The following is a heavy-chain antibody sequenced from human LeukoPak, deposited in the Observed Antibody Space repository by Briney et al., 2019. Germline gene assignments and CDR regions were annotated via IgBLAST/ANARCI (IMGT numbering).Heavy chain of an antibody. CDR3: ARQSTKYSSGWLFDY. CDR1: GGSITSGTYY. Sequence: SETLSLTCTVSGGSITSGTYYWDWVRQPPGKGLEWIGSIFHSGTTYYNPSLKSRVTMSVYTSRNQFSLKLGSVTAADTAVYYCARQSTKYSSGWLFDYWGQGTLVAVSS. D-gene: IGHD6-19*01. V-gene: IGHV4-39*01. CDR2: IFHSGTT. J-gene: IGHJ4*02.